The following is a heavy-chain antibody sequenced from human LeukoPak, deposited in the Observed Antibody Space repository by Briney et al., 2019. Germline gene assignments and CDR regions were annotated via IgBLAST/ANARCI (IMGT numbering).Heavy chain of an antibody. CDR3: ARDLSGRAANWFDP. CDR2: ISSSSSYI. D-gene: IGHD3-10*01. V-gene: IGHV3-21*01. Sequence: GGSLRLSCAASGFTFSSYSMNWVRQAPGKGLEWVSSISSSSSYIYYADSVKGRFTISRDNAKNSLYLQMNSLRAEDTAVYYCARDLSGRAANWFDPWGQGTLVTVSS. CDR1: GFTFSSYS. J-gene: IGHJ5*02.